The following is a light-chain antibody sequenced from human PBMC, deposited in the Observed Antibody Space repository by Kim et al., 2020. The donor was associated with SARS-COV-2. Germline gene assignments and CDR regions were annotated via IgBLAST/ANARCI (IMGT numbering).Light chain of an antibody. CDR3: QKYNSAPRT. J-gene: IGKJ1*01. CDR2: AAS. CDR1: QVMSNY. V-gene: IGKV1-27*01. Sequence: DIQMTQSPSSLSATVGDTVTITCRASQVMSNYLAWYQQKPGKVPKLLFYAASTLQSGVPSRFSGSGSGTDFTLTISSLQPEDVATYYCQKYNSAPRTFGQGTKVDIK.